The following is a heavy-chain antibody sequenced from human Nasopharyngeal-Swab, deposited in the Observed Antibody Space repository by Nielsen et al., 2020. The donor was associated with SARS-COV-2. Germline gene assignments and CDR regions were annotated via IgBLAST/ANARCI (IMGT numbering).Heavy chain of an antibody. CDR2: INHSGST. CDR1: GGSISSSSYY. D-gene: IGHD2-21*02. J-gene: IGHJ6*02. Sequence: SETLSLTCTVSGGSISSSSYYWSWIRQPPGKGLEWIGEINHSGSTNYNPSLKSRVTISIDTSKNQFSLKLSSVTAADTAVYYCARDGPNCGGDCYSGVFYYYYGMDVWGQGTTVTVSS. CDR3: ARDGPNCGGDCYSGVFYYYYGMDV. V-gene: IGHV4-39*07.